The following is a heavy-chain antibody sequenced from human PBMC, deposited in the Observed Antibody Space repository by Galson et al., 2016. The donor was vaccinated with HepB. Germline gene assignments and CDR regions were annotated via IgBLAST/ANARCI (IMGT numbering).Heavy chain of an antibody. D-gene: IGHD3-3*01. CDR2: IGWNSARV. Sequence: SLRLSCAASGFAFHDYAMHWVRQAPGRGLEWVSSIGWNSARVNYADSVKGRFTISRDNAKRSLYLQMNSLRVEDTALYYCAQDVSGNDFLPSFVSWGQGSLVTVSS. CDR3: AQDVSGNDFLPSFVS. J-gene: IGHJ4*02. V-gene: IGHV3-9*01. CDR1: GFAFHDYA.